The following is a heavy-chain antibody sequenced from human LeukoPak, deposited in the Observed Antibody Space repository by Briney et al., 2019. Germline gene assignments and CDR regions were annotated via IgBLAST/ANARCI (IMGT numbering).Heavy chain of an antibody. D-gene: IGHD6-19*01. CDR2: INSNGGST. CDR3: ARGGAVAGTTGNDY. V-gene: IGHV3-64*01. Sequence: GGSLRLSCAASGFTFSNFAMHWVRQAPGKGLEYVSAINSNGGSTYYANSVKGRFTISRDNSKKTVYLQMGSLRIDDMAVYYCARGGAVAGTTGNDYWGPGTLVTVSP. CDR1: GFTFSNFA. J-gene: IGHJ4*02.